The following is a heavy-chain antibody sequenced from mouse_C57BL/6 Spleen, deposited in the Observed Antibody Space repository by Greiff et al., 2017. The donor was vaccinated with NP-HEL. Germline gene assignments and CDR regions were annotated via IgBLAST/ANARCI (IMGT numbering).Heavy chain of an antibody. CDR3: ARSDGYEAMDY. J-gene: IGHJ4*01. Sequence: QVQLQQPGAELVKPGASVKLSCKASGFTFTSYWMHWVKQRPGRGLEWIGRIDPNSGGTKYNEKFKSKATLTVDKPSSTAYMQVSSLTSEDSAVYYCARSDGYEAMDYWGQGTSVTVSS. D-gene: IGHD2-3*01. V-gene: IGHV1-72*01. CDR1: GFTFTSYW. CDR2: IDPNSGGT.